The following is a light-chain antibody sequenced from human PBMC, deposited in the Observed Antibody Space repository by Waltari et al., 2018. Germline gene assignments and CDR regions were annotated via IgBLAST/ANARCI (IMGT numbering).Light chain of an antibody. CDR3: QQYNNWPPLT. CDR2: GAS. Sequence: EIVITQSPATLSVSPGERATPSCRASQSVSSNLAWYQQSPGQAPRLLIYGASTRATGIPARLSGRGSGTEFTLTISSLQSEDFAVYYCQQYNNWPPLTFGGGTKVEIK. J-gene: IGKJ4*01. CDR1: QSVSSN. V-gene: IGKV3-15*01.